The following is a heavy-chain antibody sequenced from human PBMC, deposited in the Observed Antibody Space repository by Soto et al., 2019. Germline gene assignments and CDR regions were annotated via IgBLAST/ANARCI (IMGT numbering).Heavy chain of an antibody. D-gene: IGHD2-8*01. CDR1: GFTFSNAW. Sequence: PGGSLRLSCAASGFTFSNAWMNWVRQAPGKGLEWVGRIKSKTDGGTTDYAAPVKGRFTISRDDSKNTLYLQMNSLKTEDTAVYYCTTGPIVLMVYASHPPNYYYYGMDVWGQGTTVTVSS. J-gene: IGHJ6*02. V-gene: IGHV3-15*07. CDR2: IKSKTDGGTT. CDR3: TTGPIVLMVYASHPPNYYYYGMDV.